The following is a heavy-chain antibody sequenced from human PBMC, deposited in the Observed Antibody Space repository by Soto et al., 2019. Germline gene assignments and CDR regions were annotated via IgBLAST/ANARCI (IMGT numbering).Heavy chain of an antibody. CDR1: GFTFSSYS. V-gene: IGHV3-21*01. D-gene: IGHD3-16*01. CDR3: ARRGTTRSREDV. Sequence: GGSLRLSCAASGFTFSSYSMNWVRQAPGKGLEWVSSISSSSSYIYYADSVKGRFTISRDNAKNSLYLQMNSLRAEDTAVYYCARRGTTRSREDVWGQGTTVTVSS. J-gene: IGHJ6*02. CDR2: ISSSSSYI.